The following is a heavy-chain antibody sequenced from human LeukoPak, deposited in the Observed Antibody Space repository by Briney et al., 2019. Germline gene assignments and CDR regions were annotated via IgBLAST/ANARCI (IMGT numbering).Heavy chain of an antibody. CDR1: GGSISSYY. CDR3: ARGVDIVATIRRYYYYGMDV. CDR2: IYYSGST. J-gene: IGHJ6*02. D-gene: IGHD5-12*01. V-gene: IGHV4-59*01. Sequence: SETLSLTCTVSGGSISSYYWSWIRKPPGKGLEWIGYIYYSGSTNYNPSLKSRVTISVDTSKNQFSLKLSSVTAADTAVYYCARGVDIVATIRRYYYYGMDVWGQGTTVTVSS.